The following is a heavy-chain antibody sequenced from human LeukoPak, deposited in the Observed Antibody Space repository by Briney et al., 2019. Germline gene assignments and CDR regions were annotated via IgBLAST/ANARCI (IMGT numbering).Heavy chain of an antibody. CDR3: ARDLRAAGTTAGFDY. J-gene: IGHJ4*02. Sequence: PSETLSLTCTVSGGSVSSGSYYWSWIRQPPGKGLEWIGYIYYSGSTNYNPSLKIRVTISVDTSKNQFSLKLSSVTAADTAVYYCARDLRAAGTTAGFDYWGQGTLVTVSS. D-gene: IGHD6-13*01. CDR2: IYYSGST. V-gene: IGHV4-61*01. CDR1: GGSVSSGSYY.